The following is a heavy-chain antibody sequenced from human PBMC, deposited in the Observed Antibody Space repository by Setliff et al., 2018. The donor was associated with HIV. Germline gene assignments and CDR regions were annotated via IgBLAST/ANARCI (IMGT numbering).Heavy chain of an antibody. Sequence: SETLSLTCTVSGGSISNGYYYWSWIRQPAGKGLEWIGHIYTSGSTNYNPSLKSRVTISVDTSKNQFSLKLSSVTAADTAVYYCARDQRYCTNALCPEALDVWGKGTTVTVSS. V-gene: IGHV4-61*09. CDR2: IYTSGST. D-gene: IGHD2-8*01. J-gene: IGHJ6*04. CDR3: ARDQRYCTNALCPEALDV. CDR1: GGSISNGYYY.